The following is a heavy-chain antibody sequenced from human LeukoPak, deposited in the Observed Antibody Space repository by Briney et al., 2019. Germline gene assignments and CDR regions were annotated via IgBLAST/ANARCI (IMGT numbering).Heavy chain of an antibody. CDR2: INAGNGNT. Sequence: ASVKVSCKASGYTFTSYAMHWVRQAPGQRLEWMGWINAGNGNTKYSQKFQGRVTITRDTSASTAYMELSSLRSEDTAVYYCARASGTMVRGVIRTSWFDPWGQGTLVTVSS. D-gene: IGHD3-10*01. V-gene: IGHV1-3*01. J-gene: IGHJ5*02. CDR1: GYTFTSYA. CDR3: ARASGTMVRGVIRTSWFDP.